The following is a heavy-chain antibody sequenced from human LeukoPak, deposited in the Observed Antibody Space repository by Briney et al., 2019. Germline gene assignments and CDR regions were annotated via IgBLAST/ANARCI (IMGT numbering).Heavy chain of an antibody. Sequence: GGSLRLSSAASGFTFSSYGMHWVRQAPGKGLEWVAFIRYDGSNKYYADSVKGRFTISRDNSKNTLYLQMNSLRAEDTAVYYCAKDPAVAAYYFDYWGQGTLVTVSS. CDR3: AKDPAVAAYYFDY. J-gene: IGHJ4*02. CDR1: GFTFSSYG. V-gene: IGHV3-30*02. CDR2: IRYDGSNK. D-gene: IGHD2-15*01.